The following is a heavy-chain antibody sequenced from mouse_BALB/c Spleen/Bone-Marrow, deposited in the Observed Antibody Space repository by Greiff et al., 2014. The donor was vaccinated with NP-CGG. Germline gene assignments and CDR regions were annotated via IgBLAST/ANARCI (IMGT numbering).Heavy chain of an antibody. V-gene: IGHV1-14*01. CDR2: INPYNDGT. CDR1: GYTFTNYV. Sequence: EVQLQQSGPELVKPGASVKMSCKASGYTFTNYVMHWVKQKPGQGLEWIGYINPYNDGTKYNEKFKGKATLTSDKSSGTAYMELSSLTSEDSAVYDCARRPSFYGSSYGAMDYWGQGTSVTVSS. J-gene: IGHJ4*01. D-gene: IGHD1-1*01. CDR3: ARRPSFYGSSYGAMDY.